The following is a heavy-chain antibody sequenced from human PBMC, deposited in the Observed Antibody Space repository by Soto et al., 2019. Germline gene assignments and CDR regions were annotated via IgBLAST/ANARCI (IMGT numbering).Heavy chain of an antibody. D-gene: IGHD6-25*01. Sequence: EVQLVESGGGLVQPGGSLRLSCAASGFTFGNYWMTWVRQSPGKGLEWVANIKGDGSAKSYLDSVRGRFTVSRDNAENSLFLKMNILRAEDTALYYCARDVSPGSSGYYLDDFDIWGQGTMVTVS. CDR2: IKGDGSAK. CDR1: GFTFGNYW. V-gene: IGHV3-7*05. CDR3: ARDVSPGSSGYYLDDFDI. J-gene: IGHJ3*02.